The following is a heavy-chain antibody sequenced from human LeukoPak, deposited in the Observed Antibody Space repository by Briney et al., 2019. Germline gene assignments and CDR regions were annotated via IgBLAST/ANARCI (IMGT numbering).Heavy chain of an antibody. CDR1: GFSFSNYW. J-gene: IGHJ5*02. Sequence: PGGSLRLSCAPPGFSFSNYWMSWVRQAPGKGLEWVANIKQDGSEKYYVDSVEGRFAIYRDNAQNSLYLQMNSLRVEDTAMYYCARWQPGFDPWGQGTLVTVSS. D-gene: IGHD6-13*01. V-gene: IGHV3-7*01. CDR3: ARWQPGFDP. CDR2: IKQDGSEK.